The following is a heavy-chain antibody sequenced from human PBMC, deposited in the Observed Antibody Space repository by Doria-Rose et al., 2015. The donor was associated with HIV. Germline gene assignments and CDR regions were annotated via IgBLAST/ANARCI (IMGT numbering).Heavy chain of an antibody. J-gene: IGHJ4*02. D-gene: IGHD6-13*01. CDR1: GVSLSSPGMG. CDR2: IFSDDER. Sequence: GPVLVKPTETLTLTCTVSGVSLSSPGMGVSWIRQPPGKALEWLANIFSDDERSYKPSLKSRLTISRCTSKSQVVLTMTDMDPVDTATYYCARIKSSRWYHKYYFDFWGQGTLVIVSA. CDR3: ARIKSSRWYHKYYFDF. V-gene: IGHV2-26*01.